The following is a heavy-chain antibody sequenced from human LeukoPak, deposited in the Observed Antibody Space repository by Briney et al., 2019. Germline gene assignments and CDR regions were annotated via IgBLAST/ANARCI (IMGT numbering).Heavy chain of an antibody. D-gene: IGHD5-12*01. CDR1: GGSISSGSYY. Sequence: KPSKTLSLTCTVSGGSISSGSYYWSWIRQPAGKGLEWIGRIYTSGSTNYNPSLKSRVTISVDTSKNQFSLELSSVTAADTAVYYCASGGRSATIFDSWGQGTLVTVSS. CDR2: IYTSGST. J-gene: IGHJ4*02. CDR3: ASGGRSATIFDS. V-gene: IGHV4-61*02.